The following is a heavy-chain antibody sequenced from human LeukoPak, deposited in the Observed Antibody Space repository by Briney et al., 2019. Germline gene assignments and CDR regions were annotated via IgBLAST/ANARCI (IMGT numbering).Heavy chain of an antibody. V-gene: IGHV3-48*01. D-gene: IGHD3-22*01. CDR2: ISSSSSTI. CDR3: AKDPTHYRVWDYYETIGLSY. J-gene: IGHJ4*02. CDR1: GFTFSSYS. Sequence: GGSLRLSCAASGFTFSSYSMNWVRQAPGKGLEWVSYISSSSSTIYYADSVKGRFTISRDNAKNSLYLQMNSLRAEDTAVYYCAKDPTHYRVWDYYETIGLSYWGQGTLVTVSS.